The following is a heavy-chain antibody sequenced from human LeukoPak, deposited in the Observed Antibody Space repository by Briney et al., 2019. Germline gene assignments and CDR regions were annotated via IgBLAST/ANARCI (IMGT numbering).Heavy chain of an antibody. CDR3: ARLTVMPDY. CDR1: GGSISSSSYY. J-gene: IGHJ4*02. CDR2: IYYSGST. V-gene: IGHV4-39*01. D-gene: IGHD3-16*01. Sequence: PSETLSLTCTVSGGSISSSSYYWGWIRQPPGKGLEWIGSIYYSGSTYYNPSLKSRVTISVDTSKNQFSLKLSSVTAADTAVYYCARLTVMPDYWGQGTLVTVSS.